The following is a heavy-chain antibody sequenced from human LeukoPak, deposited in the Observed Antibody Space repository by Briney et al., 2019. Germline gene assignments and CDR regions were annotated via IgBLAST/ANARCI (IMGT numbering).Heavy chain of an antibody. CDR2: IYDSGTT. Sequence: GGSLRLSCAASGFTVSSNYMSWVRQAPGKGLEWVSIIYDSGTTYYADSVRGRFTISSDTSKNTLYLQMNSLRAEDTAVYYCARAYCSTTDCPPGGYWGQGTLVTVSS. V-gene: IGHV3-53*01. J-gene: IGHJ4*02. CDR3: ARAYCSTTDCPPGGY. D-gene: IGHD2-2*01. CDR1: GFTVSSNY.